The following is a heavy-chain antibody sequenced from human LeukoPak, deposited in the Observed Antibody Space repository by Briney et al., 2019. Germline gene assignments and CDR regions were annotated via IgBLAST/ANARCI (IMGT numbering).Heavy chain of an antibody. V-gene: IGHV4-39*01. CDR1: GGSFSGYY. D-gene: IGHD3-9*01. CDR3: ARQSTGLRYFDWLFSGYGMDV. Sequence: SETLSLTCAVYGGSFSGYYWGWIRQPPGKGLEWIGSIYYSGSTYYNPSLKSRVTISVDTSKNQFSLKLSSVTAADTAVYYCARQSTGLRYFDWLFSGYGMDVWGQGTTVTVSS. CDR2: IYYSGST. J-gene: IGHJ6*02.